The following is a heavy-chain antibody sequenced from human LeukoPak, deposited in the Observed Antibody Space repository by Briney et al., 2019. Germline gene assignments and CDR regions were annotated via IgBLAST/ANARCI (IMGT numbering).Heavy chain of an antibody. V-gene: IGHV1-69*13. Sequence: SVKVSCKASGGTFSSYAISWVRQAPGQGLEWMGGIIPIFGTANYAQKFQGRVTITADESTSTAYMELSSLRPEDTAVYYCARGGGEYDYVWGSYRHAFDIWGQGTMVTVSS. CDR3: ARGGGEYDYVWGSYRHAFDI. D-gene: IGHD3-16*02. CDR1: GGTFSSYA. J-gene: IGHJ3*02. CDR2: IIPIFGTA.